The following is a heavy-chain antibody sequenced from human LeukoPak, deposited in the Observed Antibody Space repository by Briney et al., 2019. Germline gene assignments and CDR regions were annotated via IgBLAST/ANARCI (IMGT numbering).Heavy chain of an antibody. CDR1: GFTFSDYY. CDR3: AKHKENYGDSCLDDY. CDR2: ISSSSSYT. D-gene: IGHD4-17*01. Sequence: GGSLRLSCAASGFTFSDYYMSWIRQAPGKGLEWVSYISSSSSYTNYADSVKGRFTISRDSSKSTLYLQMNSLRAEDTAVYYCAKHKENYGDSCLDDYWGQGTLVTVSS. J-gene: IGHJ4*02. V-gene: IGHV3-11*03.